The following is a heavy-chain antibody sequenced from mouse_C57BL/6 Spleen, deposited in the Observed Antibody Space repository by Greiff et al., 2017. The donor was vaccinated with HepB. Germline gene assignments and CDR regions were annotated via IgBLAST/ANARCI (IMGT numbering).Heavy chain of an antibody. Sequence: EVKVEESGPGLVKPSQSLSLTCSVTGYSITSGYYWNWIRQFPGNKLEWMGYISYDGSNNYNPSLKNRISITRDTSKNQFFLKLNSVTTEDTATYYCARALLLRSDYWGQGTTLTVSS. CDR2: ISYDGSN. V-gene: IGHV3-6*01. J-gene: IGHJ2*01. CDR3: ARALLLRSDY. CDR1: GYSITSGYY. D-gene: IGHD1-1*01.